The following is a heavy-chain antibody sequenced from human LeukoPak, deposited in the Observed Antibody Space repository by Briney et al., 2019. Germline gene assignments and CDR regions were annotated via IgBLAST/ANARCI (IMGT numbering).Heavy chain of an antibody. CDR1: GYTFTSYD. V-gene: IGHV1-18*01. CDR2: VSAYNGNT. Sequence: ASVKVSCKASGYTFTSYDINWVRQATGQGLEWMGWVSAYNGNTNYAQKFQGRVTMTTDTSTTTAYMDLRSLRSDDTAVYYCARVDLSWSDTSGYYRDWFDPWGQGTLVTVSS. D-gene: IGHD3-22*01. CDR3: ARVDLSWSDTSGYYRDWFDP. J-gene: IGHJ5*02.